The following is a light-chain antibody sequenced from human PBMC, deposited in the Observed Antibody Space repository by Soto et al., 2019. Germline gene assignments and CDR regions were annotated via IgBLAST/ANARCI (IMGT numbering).Light chain of an antibody. Sequence: QSVLTQPASVSGSPGQSITISCTGTSSDVGGYNYVSWYQQHPGKAPKLMIYDVSNRPSGVSNRFSGSKSGNTASLTISGLQAEDEADYYCRSYTSSLVVFGGGTKLTVL. CDR3: RSYTSSLVV. CDR1: SSDVGGYNY. CDR2: DVS. V-gene: IGLV2-14*01. J-gene: IGLJ2*01.